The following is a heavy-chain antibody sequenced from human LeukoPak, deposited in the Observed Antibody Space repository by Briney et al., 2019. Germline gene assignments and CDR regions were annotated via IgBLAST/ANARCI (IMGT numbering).Heavy chain of an antibody. V-gene: IGHV3-30*04. CDR1: GFSITTYA. Sequence: GGSLRLSCAASGFSITTYAMYWVRQAPGKGLESVAVISHDGTDKNYAGSVKGRFTISRDTSKNTVYLQMNSLRSEDTAVYYCASVADYWGQGTLVTVSS. CDR3: ASVADY. CDR2: ISHDGTDK. J-gene: IGHJ4*02.